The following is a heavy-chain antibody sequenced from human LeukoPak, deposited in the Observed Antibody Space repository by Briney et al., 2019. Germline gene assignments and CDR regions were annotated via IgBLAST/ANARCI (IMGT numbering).Heavy chain of an antibody. CDR2: IYPGDSDT. Sequence: GESLKISCKGSGYSFTSYWIGWVRQMPGKGLEWMGIIYPGDSDTRYSPSFQGQVTISADKSISTAYLQWSSLKASDTAIYYCARLGHDILTGFSAYFDYWGKGTTVTVSS. CDR1: GYSFTSYW. J-gene: IGHJ4*03. D-gene: IGHD3-9*01. V-gene: IGHV5-51*01. CDR3: ARLGHDILTGFSAYFDY.